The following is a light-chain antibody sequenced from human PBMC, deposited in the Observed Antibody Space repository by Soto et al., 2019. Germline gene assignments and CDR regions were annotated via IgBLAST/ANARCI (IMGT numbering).Light chain of an antibody. CDR2: GAS. CDR1: QSVSSSY. V-gene: IGKV3-20*01. Sequence: EIVLTQSPGTLSLSPGERATLSCRASQSVSSSYLAWYQQKPGQAPRLLIYGASSRATAIRDRLSGSGSGTDFTLTNSRLEPEDFAVYYCQQYGSTPWTFGQGTKVEIK. CDR3: QQYGSTPWT. J-gene: IGKJ1*01.